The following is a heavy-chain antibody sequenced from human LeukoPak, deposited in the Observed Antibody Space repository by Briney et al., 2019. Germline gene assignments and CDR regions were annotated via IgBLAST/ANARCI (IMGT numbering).Heavy chain of an antibody. D-gene: IGHD3-3*01. CDR1: GGSISSYY. J-gene: IGHJ3*02. V-gene: IGHV4-59*01. CDR3: ARGRFLDAFDI. CDR2: IYYSGSS. Sequence: PSETLSLTCTVSGGSISSYYWSWIRQPPGKGLEWIGYIYYSGSSTYKPSLKSRVTISVDTSKNPFSLKLSSVTAADTAVYYCARGRFLDAFDIWGQGTMVSVSS.